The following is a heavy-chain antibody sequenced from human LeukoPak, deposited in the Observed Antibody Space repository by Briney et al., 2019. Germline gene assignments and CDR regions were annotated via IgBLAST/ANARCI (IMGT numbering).Heavy chain of an antibody. V-gene: IGHV4-39*07. CDR1: GGSITNINYY. CDR3: ARGSIRWFDP. D-gene: IGHD2-2*02. Sequence: PSETLSLTCTASGGSITNINYYWGWIRQPPGKGLEWIGSIYYSGSTYYNPSLKSRVTISVDTSKNQFSLKLSSVTAADTAVYYCARGSIRWFDPWGQGTLVTVSS. J-gene: IGHJ5*02. CDR2: IYYSGST.